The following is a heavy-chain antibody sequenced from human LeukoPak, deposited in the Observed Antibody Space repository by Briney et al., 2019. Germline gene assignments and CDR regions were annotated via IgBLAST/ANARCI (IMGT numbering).Heavy chain of an antibody. Sequence: SETLSLTCAVYGGSFSGYYWSWIRQPPGKGLEWIGEINHSGSTNYNPSLKSRVTISVDTSKNQFSLKLSSVTAADTAVYYCARDFDDFWSGYYYFDYWGQGTLVTVSS. D-gene: IGHD3-3*01. CDR1: GGSFSGYY. CDR3: ARDFDDFWSGYYYFDY. CDR2: INHSGST. V-gene: IGHV4-34*01. J-gene: IGHJ4*02.